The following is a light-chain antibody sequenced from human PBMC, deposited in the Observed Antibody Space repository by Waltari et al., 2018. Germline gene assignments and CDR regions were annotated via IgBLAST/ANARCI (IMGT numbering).Light chain of an antibody. Sequence: QSALTQPASVSGSPGQSITISCYGTSSDVGFYNYVSWYQQHPGKAPKRMIYDGSQRPSGVSDLCSGSNAGNTASLTISGLQAEDEADYYCNSYTGSSSWVFGGGTKVTVL. CDR2: DGS. CDR1: SSDVGFYNY. V-gene: IGLV2-14*01. J-gene: IGLJ3*02. CDR3: NSYTGSSSWV.